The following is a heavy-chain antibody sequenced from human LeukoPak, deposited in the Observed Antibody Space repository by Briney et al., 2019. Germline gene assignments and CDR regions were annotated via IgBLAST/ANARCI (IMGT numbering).Heavy chain of an antibody. D-gene: IGHD6-13*01. CDR3: AISGFIAAVPEQSKKRTDAFDI. V-gene: IGHV5-51*01. J-gene: IGHJ3*02. CDR2: ICTGDSDT. CDR1: GYSFTSYW. Sequence: GGSLKISFKGSGYSFTSYWIGWVGQMPGKGLEWMGIICTGDSDTRYSPSFQGEAPISADMSISTAYLQWSSLKASDTAMYYCAISGFIAAVPEQSKKRTDAFDIWGQGTMVTVSS.